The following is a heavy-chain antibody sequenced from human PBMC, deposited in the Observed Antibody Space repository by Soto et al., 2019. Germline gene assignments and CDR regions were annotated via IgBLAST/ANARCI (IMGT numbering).Heavy chain of an antibody. CDR1: GFTFSSYA. Sequence: EVQLLESGGGLVQPGGSLRLSCAASGFTFSSYAMSWVRQAPGKGLEWVSAISGSGGSTYYADSVKGRFTISRDNSKNTLYLKMNSLRAEDTAVYYCARGGVPAAIYYYYGMDVWGQGTTVTVSS. CDR3: ARGGVPAAIYYYYGMDV. D-gene: IGHD2-2*02. J-gene: IGHJ6*02. V-gene: IGHV3-23*01. CDR2: ISGSGGST.